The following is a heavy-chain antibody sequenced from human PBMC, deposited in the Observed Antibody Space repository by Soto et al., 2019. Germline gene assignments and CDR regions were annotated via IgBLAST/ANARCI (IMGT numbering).Heavy chain of an antibody. D-gene: IGHD6-19*01. CDR3: AKDQREAVAGDYGMDV. CDR1: GFAFRSYG. V-gene: IGHV3-30*18. Sequence: GGSLRLSCAASGFAFRSYGMHWVRQAPGKGLEWVALILYDGSNKYYSDSVKGRFTISRDNSKSTLNLQMNSLRAEDTAVYYWAKDQREAVAGDYGMDVWGQGTTVTVSS. CDR2: ILYDGSNK. J-gene: IGHJ6*02.